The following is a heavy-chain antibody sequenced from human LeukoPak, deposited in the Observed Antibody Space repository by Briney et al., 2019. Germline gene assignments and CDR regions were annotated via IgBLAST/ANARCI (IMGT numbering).Heavy chain of an antibody. D-gene: IGHD3-16*02. CDR2: ISGGGGST. CDR1: GFTFSSSA. Sequence: GGSLRLSCAASGFTFSSSAMSWVRQAPGKGLEWLSTISGGGGSTYYADSVKGRFTISRDNSKNTLYLQMNSLRAEDTAVYYCAKGSLTFGGVIAFDYWGQGTLVTVSS. V-gene: IGHV3-23*01. CDR3: AKGSLTFGGVIAFDY. J-gene: IGHJ4*02.